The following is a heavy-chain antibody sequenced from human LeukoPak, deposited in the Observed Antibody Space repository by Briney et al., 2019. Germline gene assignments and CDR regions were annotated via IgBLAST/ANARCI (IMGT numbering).Heavy chain of an antibody. CDR3: ARSSVVRGEDYYYYYYMDV. CDR1: GFTFSSYA. Sequence: GGSLRLSCAASGFTFSSYAMSRVRQAPGKGLEWVSAISGSGGSTYYADSVKGRLIISRDNSKNTLYLQLNSLRAEDTAVYYCARSSVVRGEDYYYYYYMDVWGTGTTVIISS. D-gene: IGHD3-10*01. J-gene: IGHJ6*03. V-gene: IGHV3-23*01. CDR2: ISGSGGST.